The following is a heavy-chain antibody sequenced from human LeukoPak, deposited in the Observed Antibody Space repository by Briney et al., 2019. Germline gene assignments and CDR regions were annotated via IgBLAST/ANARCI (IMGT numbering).Heavy chain of an antibody. D-gene: IGHD2-15*01. CDR2: IFYNGIT. CDR3: ARGLCRGGSCYMTY. J-gene: IGHJ4*02. CDR1: DVSISTGGYY. Sequence: PSETLSLTCTISDVSISTGGYYWGWIRQPPGKGLEWIGTIFYNGITFYKPSLESRVTLSVDTSENQFSLSLTSVTAADTAVYYCARGLCRGGSCYMTYWGQGTLVTVSS. V-gene: IGHV4-39*07.